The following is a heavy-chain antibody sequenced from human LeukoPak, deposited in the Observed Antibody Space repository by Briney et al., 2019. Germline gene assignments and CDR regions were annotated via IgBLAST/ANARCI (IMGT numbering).Heavy chain of an antibody. J-gene: IGHJ3*02. V-gene: IGHV3-53*01. Sequence: GGSLRLSCAASGFTVSSNYMSWVRQAPGKGLEWVSVIYSGGSTYYADSVKGRFTISRDNSKNTLYLQMNSLRAEDTAVYYYAREVVDTMVRGVMVGAFDIWGQGTMVTVSS. D-gene: IGHD3-10*01. CDR1: GFTVSSNY. CDR2: IYSGGST. CDR3: AREVVDTMVRGVMVGAFDI.